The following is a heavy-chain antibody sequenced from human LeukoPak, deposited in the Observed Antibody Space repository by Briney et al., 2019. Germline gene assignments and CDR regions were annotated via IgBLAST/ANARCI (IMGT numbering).Heavy chain of an antibody. Sequence: GRSLRLSCAGSGFTFSSYAMHWVRQAPGKGLEWVAVISYDGSNKYYADSVKGRFTISRDNSKNTLYLQMNSLRAEDTAVYYCARVPSWAFDAFDIWGQGTMVTVSS. CDR1: GFTFSSYA. CDR2: ISYDGSNK. CDR3: ARVPSWAFDAFDI. D-gene: IGHD4/OR15-4a*01. J-gene: IGHJ3*02. V-gene: IGHV3-30-3*01.